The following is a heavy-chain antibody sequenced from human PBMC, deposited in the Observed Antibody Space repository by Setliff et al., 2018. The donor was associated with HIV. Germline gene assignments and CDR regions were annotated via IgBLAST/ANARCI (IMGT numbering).Heavy chain of an antibody. CDR3: ASEAWTSYRSSSGHYYYYMDV. V-gene: IGHV4-61*01. CDR1: GDSVSSASYY. D-gene: IGHD6-6*01. Sequence: SETLSLTCTVSGDSVSSASYYWSCIRQPPGKGLEWIGYIYYSGTTKYNPSLKSRVTISVDTSKNQFSLKLSSVTAADTAVYYCASEAWTSYRSSSGHYYYYMDVWGKGTTVTVSS. CDR2: IYYSGTT. J-gene: IGHJ6*03.